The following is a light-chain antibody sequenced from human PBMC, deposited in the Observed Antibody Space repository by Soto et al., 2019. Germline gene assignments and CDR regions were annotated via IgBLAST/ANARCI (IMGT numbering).Light chain of an antibody. Sequence: EIIMKQSPATLSVSKGERATLSCRASQSLSSNLAWYQQKPGQAPRLLIYGASTRATGIPARFSGSGPGTEFTLTISSLQSEDFAVYYCQQYNNWPRTFGQVTNVDI. J-gene: IGKJ1*01. CDR2: GAS. CDR3: QQYNNWPRT. V-gene: IGKV3-15*01. CDR1: QSLSSN.